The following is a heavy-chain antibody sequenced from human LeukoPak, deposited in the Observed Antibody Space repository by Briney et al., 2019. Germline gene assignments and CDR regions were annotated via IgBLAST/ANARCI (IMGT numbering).Heavy chain of an antibody. D-gene: IGHD3/OR15-3a*01. V-gene: IGHV4-30-2*01. Sequence: KASETLSLTCAVSGGSISSDGYSWNWIRQPPGKGLEWIGYIYHSGSTYYNPSLKSRVTISVDRSKNQFSLKLSSVTAADTAVYYCARGGLGGPYFDYWGQGTLVTVSS. CDR3: ARGGLGGPYFDY. CDR2: IYHSGST. CDR1: GGSISSDGYS. J-gene: IGHJ4*02.